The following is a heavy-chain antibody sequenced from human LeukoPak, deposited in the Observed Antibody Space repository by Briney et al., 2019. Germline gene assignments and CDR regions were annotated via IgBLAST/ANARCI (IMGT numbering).Heavy chain of an antibody. V-gene: IGHV3-21*01. CDR3: ARDDRPAAPPDVYYYYGMDV. J-gene: IGHJ6*02. Sequence: GGSLRLSCAASGFTFSSYSMNWVRQAPGKGLEWVSSISSSSSYIYYADSVKGRFTISRDNAKNSLYLRMNSLRAEDTAVYYCARDDRPAAPPDVYYYYGMDVWGQGTTVTVSS. CDR1: GFTFSSYS. CDR2: ISSSSSYI. D-gene: IGHD2-2*01.